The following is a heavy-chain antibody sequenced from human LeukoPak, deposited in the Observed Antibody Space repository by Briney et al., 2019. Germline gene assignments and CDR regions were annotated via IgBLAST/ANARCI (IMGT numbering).Heavy chain of an antibody. CDR2: INPNSGGT. CDR3: ARFRRIAAAGGFDP. V-gene: IGHV1-2*06. Sequence: ASVKVSCKASGYTFTDYYIHWVRQAPGQGLEWMGRINPNSGGTNYAQKFQGRVTMTRDTSISTAYMELSRLRSDDTAVYYCARFRRIAAAGGFDPWGQGTLVTVSS. D-gene: IGHD6-13*01. CDR1: GYTFTDYY. J-gene: IGHJ5*02.